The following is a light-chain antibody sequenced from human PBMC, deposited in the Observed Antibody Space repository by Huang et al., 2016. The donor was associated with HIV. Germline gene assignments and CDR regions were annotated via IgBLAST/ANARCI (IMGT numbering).Light chain of an antibody. Sequence: IVMTQSPLSLPVTPGGPASISCRSSQSLLHSNGYNYLNWYLQKPGESPQLLIYLGYNRASGVPDRFSGSGSGTDFTLKISRVEAEDVGVYYCMQALQTVTFGQGTRLEIK. CDR1: QSLLHSNGYNY. J-gene: IGKJ5*01. CDR2: LGY. V-gene: IGKV2-28*01. CDR3: MQALQTVT.